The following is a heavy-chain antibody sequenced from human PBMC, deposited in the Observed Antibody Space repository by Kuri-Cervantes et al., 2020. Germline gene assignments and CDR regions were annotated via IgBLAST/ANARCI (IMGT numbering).Heavy chain of an antibody. Sequence: ASVKVSCKASGYTFTSYGISWVRQAPGQGLEWMGWISAYNGNTNYAQKLQGRVTMTTDTSTSTAYMELRSLRSEDTAVYYCARGLATRGWGAFDIWGQGTMVTVSS. CDR3: ARGLATRGWGAFDI. V-gene: IGHV1-18*01. CDR2: ISAYNGNT. D-gene: IGHD5-12*01. J-gene: IGHJ3*02. CDR1: GYTFTSYG.